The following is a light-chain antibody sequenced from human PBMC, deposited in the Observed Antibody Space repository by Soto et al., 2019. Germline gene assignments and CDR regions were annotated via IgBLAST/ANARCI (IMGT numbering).Light chain of an antibody. CDR2: NVN. V-gene: IGLV2-11*01. CDR3: CSYAGSYTVV. J-gene: IGLJ1*01. CDR1: SSDVGGYDY. Sequence: QSALTQPRSVSGSPGQSVTISCTGTSSDVGGYDYVSWYQQHPGKAPKLIIHNVNKRPSGVPDRFSGSKSVNTASLTISGLQAADEADYYCCSYAGSYTVVFGSGTKLTVL.